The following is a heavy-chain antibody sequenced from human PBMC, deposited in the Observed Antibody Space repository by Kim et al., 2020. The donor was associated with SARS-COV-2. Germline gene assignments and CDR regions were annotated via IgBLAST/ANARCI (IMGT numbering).Heavy chain of an antibody. V-gene: IGHV4-31*03. Sequence: SETLSLTCTVSGGSISSGGYYWSWIRQDPGKGLEWIGYIYYSGSTYYNPSLKSRVTISVDTSKNQFSLKLSSVTAADTAVYYCVRGYFQESRSLDPWGQGTLVIVSS. CDR3: VRGYFQESRSLDP. J-gene: IGHJ5*02. CDR1: GGSISSGGYY. D-gene: IGHD2-21*01. CDR2: IYYSGST.